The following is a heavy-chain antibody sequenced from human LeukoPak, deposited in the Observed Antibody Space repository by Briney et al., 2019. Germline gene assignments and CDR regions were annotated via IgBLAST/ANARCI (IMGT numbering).Heavy chain of an antibody. V-gene: IGHV3-23*01. Sequence: GGSLRLSCVASGVTLSNYAMSWVRQAPGKGLEWVSGISGSGDNTYYADSVKGRFTISRDNSKNTLYVQVNSLGTEDTAAYYCAKGSYYDSSGSFYFDYWGQGTLVTVSS. CDR3: AKGSYYDSSGSFYFDY. CDR2: ISGSGDNT. D-gene: IGHD3-22*01. J-gene: IGHJ4*02. CDR1: GVTLSNYA.